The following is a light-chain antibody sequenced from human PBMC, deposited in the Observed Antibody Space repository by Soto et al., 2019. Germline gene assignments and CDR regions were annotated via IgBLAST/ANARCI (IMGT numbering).Light chain of an antibody. CDR2: KVS. CDR3: MQGTQWPPS. Sequence: DVVLTQSPLSLPVTLGQSASISCRSSHSLVYSDGNTFFNWFQQRPGQPPRRLIYKVSNRDSGVPDRIRGSGAGTHLTLEISRVEAEDVGIYCFMQGTQWPPSFGQGTKLEIK. CDR1: HSLVYSDGNTF. V-gene: IGKV2-30*01. J-gene: IGKJ1*01.